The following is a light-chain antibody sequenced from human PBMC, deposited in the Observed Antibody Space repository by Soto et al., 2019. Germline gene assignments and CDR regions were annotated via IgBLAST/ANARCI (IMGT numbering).Light chain of an antibody. J-gene: IGKJ4*01. V-gene: IGKV1D-13*01. CDR1: QGISRT. Sequence: AIQLTQAPSSLSASVGDKVTITCRASQGISRTLAWYQQKTGKAPKLLISDASNLQSGVPSRFSGSGSGTDFTLTISSLQPEDFATYFCQQFNNYPITFGGGTKVDI. CDR3: QQFNNYPIT. CDR2: DAS.